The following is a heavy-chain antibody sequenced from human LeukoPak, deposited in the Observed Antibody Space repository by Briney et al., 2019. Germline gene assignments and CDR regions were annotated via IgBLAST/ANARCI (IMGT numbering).Heavy chain of an antibody. Sequence: GGSLRLSCAASGFTFSSYAMSWVRQAPGKGLEWVSAISGSGGSTYHADSVKGRFTIFRDNSKNTLYLQMNRLRAEDTALYYCAKDFPSGWSTWGQGTLVTVSS. J-gene: IGHJ5*02. CDR3: AKDFPSGWST. CDR2: ISGSGGST. V-gene: IGHV3-23*01. D-gene: IGHD6-19*01. CDR1: GFTFSSYA.